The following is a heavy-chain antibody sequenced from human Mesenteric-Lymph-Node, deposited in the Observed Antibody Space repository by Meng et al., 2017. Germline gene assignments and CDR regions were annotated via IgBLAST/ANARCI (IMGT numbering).Heavy chain of an antibody. CDR2: IGTVGDT. V-gene: IGHV3-13*01. D-gene: IGHD3-9*01. CDR3: VREALGVDWQPLDH. J-gene: IGHJ4*02. CDR1: GFTFRNYD. Sequence: EVQRVESGGGLVQPGGSLSPSGAASGFTFRNYDMHWVRQATGEGLEWVAAIGTVGDTYYPGSVKGRFTISRDDAKNSLYLQMNSLRAGDTGVYYCVREALGVDWQPLDHWGQGTLVTVSS.